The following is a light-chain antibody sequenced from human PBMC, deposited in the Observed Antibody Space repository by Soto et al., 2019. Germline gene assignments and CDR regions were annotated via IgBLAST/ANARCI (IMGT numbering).Light chain of an antibody. J-gene: IGLJ1*01. Sequence: LTQPASVSGSPGQSITISCTGTSSDVGSYNLVSWYQQHPGKAPKLMIYEGSKRPSGVSNRFSGSKSGNTASLTISGLQAEDEADYYCCSYAGSSTFYYVFGTGTKLTVL. CDR2: EGS. CDR3: CSYAGSSTFYYV. V-gene: IGLV2-23*03. CDR1: SSDVGSYNL.